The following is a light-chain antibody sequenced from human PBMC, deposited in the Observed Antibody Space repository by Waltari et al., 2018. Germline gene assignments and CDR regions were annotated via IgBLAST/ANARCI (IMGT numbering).Light chain of an antibody. CDR2: AAS. Sequence: RASQSVSRSRLAWYQHKPGQAPRLLKYAASTRATGIPDRFGGSGSGTDFSLSISRVEPEDFAVYYCQQYSSSVMYTFGQGTKLEIK. V-gene: IGKV3-20*01. CDR3: QQYSSSVMYT. J-gene: IGKJ2*01. CDR1: QSVSRSR.